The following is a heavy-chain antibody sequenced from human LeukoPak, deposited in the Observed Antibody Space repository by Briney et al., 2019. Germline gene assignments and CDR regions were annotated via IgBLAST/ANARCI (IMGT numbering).Heavy chain of an antibody. D-gene: IGHD2-15*01. CDR2: ISSSGSTI. CDR1: GFTFSSYE. Sequence: GGSLRLSCAASGFTFSSYEMNWVRQAPGKGLEGVSYISSSGSTIYYADSVKGRFTISRDNAKNSLYLQMSSLRSEDTAVYYCARGITPIGYCSGGSCYWFDPWGQGTLVTVSS. V-gene: IGHV3-48*03. J-gene: IGHJ5*02. CDR3: ARGITPIGYCSGGSCYWFDP.